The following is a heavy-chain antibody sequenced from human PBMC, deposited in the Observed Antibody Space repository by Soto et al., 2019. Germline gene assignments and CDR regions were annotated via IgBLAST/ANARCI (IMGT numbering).Heavy chain of an antibody. CDR2: ISGGGLST. CDR3: AITPNCGRDCSADSYWFFDL. Sequence: EVQLLESGGNLVQPGGSLRLSCAASGLTFSNYAMSWVRQAPGKGLEWVSAISGGGLSTYYAVSVKGRFTISRDNSRNTLFLQMSALRAEDTAVYYCAITPNCGRDCSADSYWFFDLWGRGTLVTVSS. D-gene: IGHD2-21*02. J-gene: IGHJ2*01. V-gene: IGHV3-23*01. CDR1: GLTFSNYA.